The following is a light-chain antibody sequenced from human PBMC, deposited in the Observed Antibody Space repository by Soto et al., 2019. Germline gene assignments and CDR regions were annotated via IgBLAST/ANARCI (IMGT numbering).Light chain of an antibody. J-gene: IGLJ2*01. V-gene: IGLV1-44*01. CDR3: AAWDDSLNGVV. Sequence: QSVLTQPPSASGTHGQRVTISGSGRSSNIGSNTVNWYQQLPGTAPKLLIYSNNQRPSGVPDRFSGSKSGTSASLAISGLQSEDEADYYCAAWDDSLNGVVFGGGTKLTVL. CDR1: SSNIGSNT. CDR2: SNN.